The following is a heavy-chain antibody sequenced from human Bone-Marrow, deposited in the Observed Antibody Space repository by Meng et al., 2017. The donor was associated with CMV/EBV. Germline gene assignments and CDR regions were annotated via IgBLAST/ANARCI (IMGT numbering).Heavy chain of an antibody. J-gene: IGHJ4*02. CDR1: GGTFSSYA. D-gene: IGHD1-14*01. V-gene: IGHV1-69*05. Sequence: SVKVSCKASGGTFSSYAISWVRQAPGQGLEWMGGIIPMFETTNYAHKFQGRVTITTDESTRTAYMELSSLRSEDTAVYYCARVGGNRDYWGQGTLVTVSS. CDR3: ARVGGNRDY. CDR2: IIPMFETT.